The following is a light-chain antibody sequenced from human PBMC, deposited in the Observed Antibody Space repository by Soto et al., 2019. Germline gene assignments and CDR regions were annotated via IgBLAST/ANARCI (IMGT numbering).Light chain of an antibody. J-gene: IGLJ3*02. CDR2: KVD. Sequence: QSALTQPASVSGSPGQSITIPCSGRSSDLGGLNYVSWYQQHPGKVPKLIIYKVDNRPSGISDRFSASKSGNTASLTISGLQAEDEAYYYCSSYTTVPSPQWVFAGGTKLTVL. CDR1: SSDLGGLNY. V-gene: IGLV2-14*01. CDR3: SSYTTVPSPQWV.